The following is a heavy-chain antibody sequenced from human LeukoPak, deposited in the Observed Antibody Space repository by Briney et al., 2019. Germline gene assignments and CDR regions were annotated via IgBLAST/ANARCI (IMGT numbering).Heavy chain of an antibody. J-gene: IGHJ4*02. CDR3: ARHWVEITTPYCFDF. V-gene: IGHV4-59*08. CDR1: GSSISSYY. D-gene: IGHD5-24*01. CDR2: IYYDGTT. Sequence: SETLSLTCTVSGSSISSYYWSWIRQPPGKGLEWMGYIYYDGTTNYNPSLQSRVTISLDTSENQFSLKLTSVTAADTAVYYCARHWVEITTPYCFDFWGQGTLVTVSP.